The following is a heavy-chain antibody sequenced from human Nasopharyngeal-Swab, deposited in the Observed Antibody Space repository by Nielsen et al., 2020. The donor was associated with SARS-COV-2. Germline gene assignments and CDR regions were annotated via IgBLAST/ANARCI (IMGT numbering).Heavy chain of an antibody. CDR2: ISSSSSYI. CDR3: ARVRVVATTYYYYGMDV. CDR1: GFTFSSYS. V-gene: IGHV3-21*01. Sequence: GGSLRLSCAASGFTFSSYSMNWVRQAPGKGLEWVSSISSSSSYIYYADSVKGRFTISRDNAENSLYLQMNSLRAEDTAVYYCARVRVVATTYYYYGMDVWGQGTTVTVSS. D-gene: IGHD5-12*01. J-gene: IGHJ6*02.